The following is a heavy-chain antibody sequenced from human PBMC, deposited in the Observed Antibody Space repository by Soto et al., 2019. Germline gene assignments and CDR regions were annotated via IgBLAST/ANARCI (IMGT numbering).Heavy chain of an antibody. Sequence: EVQLVESGGGLVQPGGSLRLSCAASGFTVSSNYKSWVRQAPGKGLEWVSVIYSGGSTYYADSVKGRFTISRDNSKNTLYLQMNSLRAEDTAVYYCARVDWGDYYFDYRGQGTLVTVSS. D-gene: IGHD2-21*01. V-gene: IGHV3-66*01. CDR2: IYSGGST. CDR1: GFTVSSNY. J-gene: IGHJ4*02. CDR3: ARVDWGDYYFDY.